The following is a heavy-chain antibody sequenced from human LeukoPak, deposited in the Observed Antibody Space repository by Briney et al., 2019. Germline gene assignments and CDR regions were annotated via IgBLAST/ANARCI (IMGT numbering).Heavy chain of an antibody. Sequence: SETPSLTCTVSGGSISSSSYYWGWIRQPPGKGLEWIGSIYYSGSTYYNPSLKSRVTISVDTSKNQFSLKVSSVTAADTAVYYCARRELLPTPDAFDIWGQGTMVTVSS. V-gene: IGHV4-39*01. D-gene: IGHD3-10*01. CDR2: IYYSGST. CDR1: GGSISSSSYY. J-gene: IGHJ3*02. CDR3: ARRELLPTPDAFDI.